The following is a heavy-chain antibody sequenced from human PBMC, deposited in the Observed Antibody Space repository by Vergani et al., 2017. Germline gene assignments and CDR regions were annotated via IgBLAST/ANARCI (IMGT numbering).Heavy chain of an antibody. CDR3: MKGGRGYTVYFFDY. Sequence: EVQLLESGGGLLQPRGSLSLSCEASGVSFPGYAVSWVRQAPGKGLEWVSSVSSSGAPPHYADSVKGRFIISRDNSKNTLHLQMNSLRADDTAVYYCMKGGRGYTVYFFDYWGQGTLATVSS. CDR1: GVSFPGYA. D-gene: IGHD5/OR15-5a*01. J-gene: IGHJ4*02. V-gene: IGHV3-23*01. CDR2: VSSSGAPP.